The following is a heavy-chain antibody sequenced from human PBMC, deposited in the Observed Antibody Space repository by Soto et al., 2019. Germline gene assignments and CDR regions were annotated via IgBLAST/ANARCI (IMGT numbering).Heavy chain of an antibody. CDR3: AKDTSQGLVPGSEYFQH. Sequence: EVQLLESGGGLVQPGGSLRLSCAASGFTFSSYAMSWVRQAPGKGLEWVSAISGSGGSTYYADSVKGRFTISRDNSKNTLYLQMNSRRAEDTAVYYCAKDTSQGLVPGSEYFQHWGQGTLVTVSS. CDR2: ISGSGGST. D-gene: IGHD6-19*01. J-gene: IGHJ1*01. V-gene: IGHV3-23*01. CDR1: GFTFSSYA.